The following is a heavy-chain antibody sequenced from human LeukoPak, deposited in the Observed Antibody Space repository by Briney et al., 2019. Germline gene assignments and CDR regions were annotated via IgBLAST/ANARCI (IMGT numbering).Heavy chain of an antibody. CDR2: INPSGGST. V-gene: IGHV1-46*01. Sequence: GASVKVSCKASGYTFTSYYMHWVRQAPGQGLEWMEIINPSGGSTSYAQKFQGRVTMTRDTSTSTVYMELGSLRSEDTAVYYCAREYYYGSGSYYNVGYYYYGMDVWGKGTTVTVSS. D-gene: IGHD3-10*01. J-gene: IGHJ6*04. CDR1: GYTFTSYY. CDR3: AREYYYGSGSYYNVGYYYYGMDV.